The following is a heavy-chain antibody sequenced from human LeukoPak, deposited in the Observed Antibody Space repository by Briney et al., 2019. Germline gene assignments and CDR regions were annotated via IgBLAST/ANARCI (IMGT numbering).Heavy chain of an antibody. Sequence: GGSLRLSCAASGFTFSSYSMNWVRQAPGKGLEWVSSICSSSYIYYADSVKGRFTISRDNAKNSLYLQMNSLGAEDTAVYYCARDGGTAASEFDYWGQGTLVTVSS. CDR2: ICSSSYI. CDR3: ARDGGTAASEFDY. J-gene: IGHJ4*02. D-gene: IGHD6-13*01. CDR1: GFTFSSYS. V-gene: IGHV3-21*01.